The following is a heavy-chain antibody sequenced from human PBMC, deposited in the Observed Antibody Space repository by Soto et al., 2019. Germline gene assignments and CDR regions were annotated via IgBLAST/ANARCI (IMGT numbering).Heavy chain of an antibody. J-gene: IGHJ5*02. CDR3: ARSPPTMVRGVIPASNWFDP. CDR2: IYYSGST. CDR1: GGSVSSGSYY. Sequence: QVQLQESGPGLVKPSETLSLTCTVSGGSVSSGSYYWSWIRQPPGKGLEWIGYIYYSGSTNYNPSLKSRVTISVDTSKNQFSLKLSSVTAADTAVYYCARSPPTMVRGVIPASNWFDPWGQGTLVTVSS. V-gene: IGHV4-61*01. D-gene: IGHD3-10*01.